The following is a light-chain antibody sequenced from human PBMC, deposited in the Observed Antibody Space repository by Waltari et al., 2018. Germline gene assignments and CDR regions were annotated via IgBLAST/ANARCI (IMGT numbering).Light chain of an antibody. J-gene: IGLJ3*02. CDR3: QTGGHGTWV. V-gene: IGLV4-69*01. CDR1: SGHTTNI. CDR2: VNSDGSH. Sequence: QLVLTQSPSASASLGASVKFTCTLSSGHTTNIIAWLQQKPEKGPRYLMKVNSDGSHNKGVEIPDRFSGSSSGAERYLTISSLQSEDEADYYCQTGGHGTWVFGGGTRLTVL.